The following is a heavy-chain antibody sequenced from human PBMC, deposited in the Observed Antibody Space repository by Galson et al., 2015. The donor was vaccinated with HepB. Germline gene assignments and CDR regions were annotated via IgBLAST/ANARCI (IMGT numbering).Heavy chain of an antibody. CDR1: GFTFSSYS. Sequence: SLRLSCAASGFTFSSYSMNWVRQAPGKGLEWVSSISSSSSYIYYADSVKGRFTISRDNAKNSLYLQMNSLRAEDTAVYYCARADHPGIAVADDLAGYYFDYWGQGTLVTVSS. V-gene: IGHV3-21*01. J-gene: IGHJ4*02. D-gene: IGHD6-19*01. CDR3: ARADHPGIAVADDLAGYYFDY. CDR2: ISSSSSYI.